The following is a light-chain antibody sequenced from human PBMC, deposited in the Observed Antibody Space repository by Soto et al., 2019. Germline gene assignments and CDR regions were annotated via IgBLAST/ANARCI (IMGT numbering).Light chain of an antibody. CDR2: WAS. CDR3: QQYYSTPPLT. Sequence: DIVMTQSPDSLAVSLGERATINCKSSQSVLYSSNNKNYLAWYQQKPGQPPKLLIYWASNRESGVPDRFSGSGSGTDFTLTISSLQAEDVEVYYCQQYYSTPPLTFGGGTKVEIQ. V-gene: IGKV4-1*01. CDR1: QSVLYSSNNKNY. J-gene: IGKJ4*01.